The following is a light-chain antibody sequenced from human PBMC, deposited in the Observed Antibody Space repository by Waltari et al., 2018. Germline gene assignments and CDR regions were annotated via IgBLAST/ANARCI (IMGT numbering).Light chain of an antibody. CDR1: QSVGKY. CDR2: DAS. V-gene: IGKV3-20*01. CDR3: QKYVNLPAT. Sequence: EIVLTQSPGTLSLSPGQRATLSCRASQSVGKYLAWYPQKPGQAPRLLIYDASTRATGIPDRFSGSGSWTDFSLTISRLEPEDFAVYYCQKYVNLPATFGQGTKVEIK. J-gene: IGKJ1*01.